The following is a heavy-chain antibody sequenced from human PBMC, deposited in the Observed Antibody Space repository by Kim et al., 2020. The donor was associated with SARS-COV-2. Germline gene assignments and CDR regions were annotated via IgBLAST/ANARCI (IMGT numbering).Heavy chain of an antibody. Sequence: GGSLRLSCASSGFPFSNYAIHWVRQAPGKGLEWVAVISDDGSNKYYADSVKGRFAISRDNSKNTLFLRMNSLRPEDTAFYYCARAAPEMTTILNYFDYWGQGTLVTVSS. CDR3: ARAAPEMTTILNYFDY. CDR2: ISDDGSNK. D-gene: IGHD4-4*01. CDR1: GFPFSNYA. V-gene: IGHV3-30*09. J-gene: IGHJ4*02.